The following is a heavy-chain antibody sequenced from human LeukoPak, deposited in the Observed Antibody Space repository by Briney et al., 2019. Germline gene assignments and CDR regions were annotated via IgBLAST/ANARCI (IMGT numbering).Heavy chain of an antibody. CDR1: GFTFSSYS. Sequence: PGGSLRLSCAAAGFTFSSYSMHWVRQAPGKGLEWVAVISYDGNNKYYADSVKGRFTISRDKSKNTLYLQMNSLRAEDTAVYYCARGASGSGWPYWGQGTLVTVSS. V-gene: IGHV3-30-3*01. CDR3: ARGASGSGWPY. J-gene: IGHJ4*02. CDR2: ISYDGNNK. D-gene: IGHD6-19*01.